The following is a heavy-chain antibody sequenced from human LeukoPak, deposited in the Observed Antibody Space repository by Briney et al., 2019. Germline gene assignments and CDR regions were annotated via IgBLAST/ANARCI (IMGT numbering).Heavy chain of an antibody. CDR3: ARDPGNYDLEVMFDP. CDR2: IYSGGST. D-gene: IGHD3-22*01. J-gene: IGHJ5*02. Sequence: GGSLRLSCAASGLTVSSNYMSWVRQAPGKGLEWVSVIYSGGSTYYADSVKGRFTISRDNSKNTLYLQMNSLRAEDTAVYYCARDPGNYDLEVMFDPWGQGTLVTVSS. V-gene: IGHV3-53*01. CDR1: GLTVSSNY.